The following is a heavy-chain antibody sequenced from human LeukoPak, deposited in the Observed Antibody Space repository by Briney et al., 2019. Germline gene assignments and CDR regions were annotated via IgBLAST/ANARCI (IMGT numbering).Heavy chain of an antibody. Sequence: GESLKISCKGSGYSFTSYWIGWVRQMPGKGLEWMGIFYPGDSDTRYSPSLQGQVTISADKSISTAYLQWSSLKASDTAMYYCARIKYSSLRGYARNFDYWGQGTLVTVSS. D-gene: IGHD6-6*01. V-gene: IGHV5-51*01. CDR3: ARIKYSSLRGYARNFDY. CDR2: FYPGDSDT. CDR1: GYSFTSYW. J-gene: IGHJ4*02.